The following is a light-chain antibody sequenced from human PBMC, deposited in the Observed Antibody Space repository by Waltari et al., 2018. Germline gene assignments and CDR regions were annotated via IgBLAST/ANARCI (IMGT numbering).Light chain of an antibody. J-gene: IGLJ3*02. CDR3: SSYTTSNTLV. V-gene: IGLV2-14*01. CDR2: EVS. CDR1: SSDVGGFNY. Sequence: QSALTQPASVSGSPGQSITISCTGTSSDVGGFNYVSWYQQHPGKAPKFMIYEVSNRPLGVSNRFSGSKSGNTASLTISGLQAEDEADYYCSSYTTSNTLVFGGGTKLTVL.